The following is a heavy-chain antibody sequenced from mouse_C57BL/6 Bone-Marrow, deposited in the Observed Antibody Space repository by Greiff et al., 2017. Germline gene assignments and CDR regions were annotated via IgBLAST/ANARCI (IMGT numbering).Heavy chain of an antibody. Sequence: QVQLQPPGAELVRPGSSVKLSCKASGYTFTSYWMHWVKQRPIQGLEWIGNIDPSDSETHYNQKFKDKATLTVDKSSSTAYMQLSSLTSEDSAVYYCARAWDWYFDVWGTGTTVTVSS. V-gene: IGHV1-52*01. CDR3: ARAWDWYFDV. CDR1: GYTFTSYW. D-gene: IGHD4-1*01. CDR2: IDPSDSET. J-gene: IGHJ1*03.